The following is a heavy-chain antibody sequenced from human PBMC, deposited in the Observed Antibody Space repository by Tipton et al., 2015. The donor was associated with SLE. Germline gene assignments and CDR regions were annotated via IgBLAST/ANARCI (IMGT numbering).Heavy chain of an antibody. J-gene: IGHJ6*03. CDR3: ASSKYYDFWSGHYYYYMDV. CDR2: IYTSGST. Sequence: TLSLTCTVSGGSISSYYWSWIRQPAGKGLEWIGRIYTSGSTNYNPSLKSRVTMSVDTSKNQFSLKLSSVTAADTAVYYCASSKYYDFWSGHYYYYMDVWGKGTTVTVSS. CDR1: GGSISSYY. V-gene: IGHV4-4*07. D-gene: IGHD3-3*01.